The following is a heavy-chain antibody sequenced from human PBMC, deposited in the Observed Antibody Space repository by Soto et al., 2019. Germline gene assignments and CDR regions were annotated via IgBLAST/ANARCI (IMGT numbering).Heavy chain of an antibody. CDR1: GGSISSGGYS. CDR3: ARLRYSSSRGWFDP. V-gene: IGHV4-30-2*01. Sequence: TLSLTCAVSGGSISSGGYSWSWIRQPPGKGLEWIGYIYHSGSTYYNPSLKSRVTISVDRSKNQFSLKLSSVTAADTAVYYCARLRYSSSRGWFDPWGQGTLVTVSS. CDR2: IYHSGST. J-gene: IGHJ5*02. D-gene: IGHD6-13*01.